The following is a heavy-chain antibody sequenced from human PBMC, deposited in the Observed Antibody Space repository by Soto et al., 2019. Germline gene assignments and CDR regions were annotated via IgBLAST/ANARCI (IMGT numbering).Heavy chain of an antibody. Sequence: QVQLVESGGGVVQPGRSLRLSCAASGFTFSCYAMHWVRQAPGKGLEWVAVISSDGNNEYYTDSVKGRFTISRDNSKNTLYLQMNSLSAEDTAVYYCARDRTNWDDFDIWGQGTMVTVSS. CDR1: GFTFSCYA. V-gene: IGHV3-30-3*01. J-gene: IGHJ3*02. CDR2: ISSDGNNE. CDR3: ARDRTNWDDFDI. D-gene: IGHD7-27*01.